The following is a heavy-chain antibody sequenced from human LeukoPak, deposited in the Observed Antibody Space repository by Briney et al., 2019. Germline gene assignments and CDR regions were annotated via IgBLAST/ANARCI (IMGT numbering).Heavy chain of an antibody. Sequence: GGSLRLSCAASGFTFSNYAMNWVRQAPGKGLEWVSLISGSTGSTYYADSVKGRFSISRDNSKNTVYLQMNSLRVEDTAVYYCATLGIRTAAAGTAYWGQGTLVTVSS. CDR2: ISGSTGST. V-gene: IGHV3-23*01. D-gene: IGHD6-13*01. J-gene: IGHJ4*02. CDR1: GFTFSNYA. CDR3: ATLGIRTAAAGTAY.